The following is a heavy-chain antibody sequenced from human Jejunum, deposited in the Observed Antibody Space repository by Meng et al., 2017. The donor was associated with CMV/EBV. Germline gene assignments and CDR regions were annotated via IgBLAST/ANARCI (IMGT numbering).Heavy chain of an antibody. J-gene: IGHJ4*02. CDR2: INPGGSTT. CDR3: ATAGNYRLDT. Sequence: SVEASGFTFSSYWMHWVRQAPGKGLVWVSRINPGGSTTNYADSVKGRFSISRDNAKNTLYLQMNGLRADDTAVYYCATAGNYRLDTWGQGTLVTVSS. D-gene: IGHD5-24*01. V-gene: IGHV3-74*01. CDR1: GFTFSSYW.